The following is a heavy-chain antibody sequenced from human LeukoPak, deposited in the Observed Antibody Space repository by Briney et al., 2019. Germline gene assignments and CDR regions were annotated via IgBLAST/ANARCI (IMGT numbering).Heavy chain of an antibody. CDR2: LYYSGST. V-gene: IGHV4-39*07. D-gene: IGHD2-21*01. J-gene: IGHJ3*02. CDR1: GGSISSYY. CDR3: ARERKAAYCGGDCYGRGAFDI. Sequence: SETLSLTCTVSGGSISSYYWGWIRQPPGKGLEWVGSLYYSGSTYYNPSLKSRVTISVDTSKDQFSLKLSSVTAADTAVYYCARERKAAYCGGDCYGRGAFDIWGQGTMVTVSS.